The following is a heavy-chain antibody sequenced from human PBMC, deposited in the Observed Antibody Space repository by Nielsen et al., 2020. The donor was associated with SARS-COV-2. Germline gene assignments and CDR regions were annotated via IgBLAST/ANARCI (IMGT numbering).Heavy chain of an antibody. Sequence: GESLKISCAASGFTFSSYAMNWVRQAPGKGLEWVSSISGSGGGTYYADSVKGRFTISRDTSKNTLYLQMNSLRAEDTAVYYCAKEISYGYWYYGMDVWGQGTTVTVSS. J-gene: IGHJ6*02. V-gene: IGHV3-23*01. CDR3: AKEISYGYWYYGMDV. D-gene: IGHD5-18*01. CDR1: GFTFSSYA. CDR2: ISGSGGGT.